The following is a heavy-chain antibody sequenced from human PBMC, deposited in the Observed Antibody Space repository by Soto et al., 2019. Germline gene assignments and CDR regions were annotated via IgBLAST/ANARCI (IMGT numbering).Heavy chain of an antibody. J-gene: IGHJ6*02. CDR2: ISYDGSNK. CDR1: GFTFSSYA. CDR3: ARGDSSGWYSKGGGYYYGMDV. Sequence: QVQLVESGGGVVQPGRSLRLSCAASGFTFSSYAMHWVRQAPGKGLEWVAVISYDGSNKYYADSVKGRFTISRDNSKNTLYLQMNSLRAEDTAVYYCARGDSSGWYSKGGGYYYGMDVWGQGTTVTVSS. V-gene: IGHV3-30-3*01. D-gene: IGHD6-19*01.